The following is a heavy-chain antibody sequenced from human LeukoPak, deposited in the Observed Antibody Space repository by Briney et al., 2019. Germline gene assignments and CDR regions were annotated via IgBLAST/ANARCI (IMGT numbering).Heavy chain of an antibody. CDR3: AKGRGQGFDY. CDR2: ISYDGSNK. CDR1: GFTFSSYA. D-gene: IGHD3-10*01. J-gene: IGHJ4*02. V-gene: IGHV3-30*04. Sequence: GGSLRLSCAASGFTFSSYAMHWVRQAPGKGLEWVAVISYDGSNKYYADSVKGRFTISRDNSKNTLYLQMNSLRSEDTAVYYCAKGRGQGFDYWGQGTLVTVSS.